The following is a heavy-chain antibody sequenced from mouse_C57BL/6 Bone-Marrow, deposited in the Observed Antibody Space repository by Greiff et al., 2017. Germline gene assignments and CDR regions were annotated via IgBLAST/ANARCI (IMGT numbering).Heavy chain of an antibody. Sequence: QVQLQQSGAELARPGASVKLSCKASGYTFTSYGISWVKQRTGQGLEWIGEIYPRSGNTYYNEKFKGKATRTADKSSSTAYMELLSLTSEDTAVYFCAQLAYYFDYWGQGTTLTVSS. CDR2: IYPRSGNT. CDR1: GYTFTSYG. J-gene: IGHJ2*01. D-gene: IGHD4-1*02. CDR3: AQLAYYFDY. V-gene: IGHV1-81*01.